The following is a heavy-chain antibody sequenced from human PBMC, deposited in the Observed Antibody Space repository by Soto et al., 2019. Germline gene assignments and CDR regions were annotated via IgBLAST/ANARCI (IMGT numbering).Heavy chain of an antibody. CDR2: SRNRANGYST. Sequence: GGSLRLSCAVSGFTFSDHYVDWVRQAPGKGLEWVGRSRNRANGYSTEYAASVRGRFTVSRDNSRNSLYLQMDSLKTEDTAVYYCTRVAVAGRITLFDYWGQGTLVTVSS. CDR1: GFTFSDHY. D-gene: IGHD6-19*01. CDR3: TRVAVAGRITLFDY. J-gene: IGHJ4*02. V-gene: IGHV3-72*01.